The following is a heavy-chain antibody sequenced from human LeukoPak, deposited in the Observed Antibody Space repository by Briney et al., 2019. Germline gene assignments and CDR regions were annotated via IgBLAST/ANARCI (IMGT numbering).Heavy chain of an antibody. CDR2: ISSSSSYI. D-gene: IGHD4-17*01. CDR3: ARDMTTVTTAYFQH. Sequence: GGSLRLFCAASGFSFSSYSMNWVRQATGKGLEWFSSISSSSSYIYYADSVKGRFTISRDNAKNSLYLQMNSLRAEDTAVYYCARDMTTVTTAYFQHWGQGTLVTVSS. J-gene: IGHJ1*01. CDR1: GFSFSSYS. V-gene: IGHV3-21*01.